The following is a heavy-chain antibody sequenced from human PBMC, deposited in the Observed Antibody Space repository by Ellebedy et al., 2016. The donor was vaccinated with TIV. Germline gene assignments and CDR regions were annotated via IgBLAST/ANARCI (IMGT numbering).Heavy chain of an antibody. CDR3: ARGGAAGSSDYYYGMDV. V-gene: IGHV4-39*01. J-gene: IGHJ6*02. CDR2: LYYSGSA. D-gene: IGHD6-13*01. Sequence: MPSETLSLTCTVSGASISTFSDFWGWIRQPPGKGLEWIGSLYYSGSAYYNPSLKGRVTISVDRSKNQFSLNVTSVTAADTAVYYCARGGAAGSSDYYYGMDVWGQGTTVTVSS. CDR1: GASISTFSDF.